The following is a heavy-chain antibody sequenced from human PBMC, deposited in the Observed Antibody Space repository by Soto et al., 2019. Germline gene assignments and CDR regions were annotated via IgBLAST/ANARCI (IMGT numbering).Heavy chain of an antibody. J-gene: IGHJ6*02. Sequence: SETLSLTCAVYGGSFSGYYWIWIRQPPWKGLEWIVEINHSGSTNYNPSLKSRVTISVDTSKNQFSLKLSSVTAADTAVYYCARQDYVWGSYRPGYGMDVWGQGTTVTVSS. D-gene: IGHD3-16*02. V-gene: IGHV4-34*01. CDR2: INHSGST. CDR3: ARQDYVWGSYRPGYGMDV. CDR1: GGSFSGYY.